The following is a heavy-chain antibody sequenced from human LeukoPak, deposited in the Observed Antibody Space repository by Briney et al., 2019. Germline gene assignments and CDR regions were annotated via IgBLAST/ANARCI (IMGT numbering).Heavy chain of an antibody. CDR1: GFTFSSYG. V-gene: IGHV3-30*18. CDR2: ISYDGSNK. J-gene: IGHJ4*02. Sequence: PGGSLRLSCAASGFTFSSYGMHWVRQAPGKGLEWVAVISYDGSNKYYADSVKGRFTISRDNSKNTLYLQMNSLRAEDTAVYYCAKDLRYCSGGSCYSFFDYWGQGTLVTVSS. D-gene: IGHD2-15*01. CDR3: AKDLRYCSGGSCYSFFDY.